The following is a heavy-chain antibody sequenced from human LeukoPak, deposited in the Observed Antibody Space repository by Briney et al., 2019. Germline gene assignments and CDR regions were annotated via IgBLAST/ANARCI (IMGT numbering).Heavy chain of an antibody. CDR3: ARDQYYSDTSGYPYDV. V-gene: IGHV3-21*01. D-gene: IGHD3-22*01. J-gene: IGHJ3*01. Sequence: GGSLRLSCEASGFSFSIYNMNWVRLAPGKGLEWVSSISGSSSQVWYADSVKGRFTSSRDNAKNSLYLQMSSLRVEDTAVYYCARDQYYSDTSGYPYDVWSQGTMVTVSS. CDR1: GFSFSIYN. CDR2: ISGSSSQV.